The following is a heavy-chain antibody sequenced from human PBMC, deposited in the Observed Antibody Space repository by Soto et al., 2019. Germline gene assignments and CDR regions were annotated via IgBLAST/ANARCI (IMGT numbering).Heavy chain of an antibody. CDR3: ARDKGAYTAMDYYYYGMDV. D-gene: IGHD5-18*01. CDR2: INPNSGGT. Sequence: QVQLVQSGAEVKKPGASVKVSCKASGYTFTGYYMHWVRQAPGQGLEWMGWINPNSGGTNYAQKFQGWVTMTRDTSISTAYMELSRLRSDDTAVYYCARDKGAYTAMDYYYYGMDVWGQGTTVTVSS. J-gene: IGHJ6*02. V-gene: IGHV1-2*04. CDR1: GYTFTGYY.